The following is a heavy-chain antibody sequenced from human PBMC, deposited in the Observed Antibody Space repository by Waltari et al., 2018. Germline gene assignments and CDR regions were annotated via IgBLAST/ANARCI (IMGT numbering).Heavy chain of an antibody. CDR1: GGSISSYY. CDR3: ARDGYCTNGVCFPGIDY. V-gene: IGHV4-4*07. D-gene: IGHD2-8*01. J-gene: IGHJ4*02. CDR2: IYTSGST. Sequence: QVQLQESGPGLVKPSETLSLTCTVSGGSISSYYWSWIRQPAGKGLEWIARIYTSGSTHYNPSLKSRVTVSVDTSKNQFSLKLSSVTAADTAVYYCARDGYCTNGVCFPGIDYWGQGTLVTVSS.